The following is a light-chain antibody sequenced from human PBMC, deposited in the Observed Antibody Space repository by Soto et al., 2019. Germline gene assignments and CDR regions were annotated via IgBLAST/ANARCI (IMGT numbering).Light chain of an antibody. CDR2: GAS. J-gene: IGKJ5*01. Sequence: EIVMTQSPATLSVSPGEGVTLSCRASQSVSSNLAWYQQKPGQAPSLLIYGASRRATGIPDRFSGSGSGTDFTLTISRLEPEDFAVYYCQQYDSSPITFGQGTRLEI. CDR3: QQYDSSPIT. V-gene: IGKV3-20*01. CDR1: QSVSSN.